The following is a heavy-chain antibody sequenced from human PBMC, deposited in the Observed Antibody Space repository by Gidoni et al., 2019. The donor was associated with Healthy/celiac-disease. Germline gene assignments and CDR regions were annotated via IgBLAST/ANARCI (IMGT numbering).Heavy chain of an antibody. Sequence: QLQLQESGPGLVKPSETLSLTCTVSGGSISSSSYYWGWIRQPPGKGLEWIGSIYYSGSTYYNPSLKSRVTISVDTSKNQFSLKLSSVTAADTAVYYCAARGGDSSGYYHRYFDYWGQGTLVTVSS. CDR2: IYYSGST. CDR1: GGSISSSSYY. V-gene: IGHV4-39*01. D-gene: IGHD3-22*01. CDR3: AARGGDSSGYYHRYFDY. J-gene: IGHJ4*02.